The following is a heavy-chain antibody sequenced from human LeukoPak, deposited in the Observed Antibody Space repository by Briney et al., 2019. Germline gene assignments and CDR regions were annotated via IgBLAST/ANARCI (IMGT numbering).Heavy chain of an antibody. CDR2: ISGSGGST. CDR1: GFTLSSYA. J-gene: IGHJ4*02. Sequence: GGSLRLSCAASGFTLSSYAMSWVRQAPGKGLEWVSAISGSGGSTYYADSVKGRFTISRDNSKNTLYLQMNSLRAEDTAVYYCAKGDVDYDSSGYGYFDYWGQGTLVTVSS. D-gene: IGHD3-22*01. CDR3: AKGDVDYDSSGYGYFDY. V-gene: IGHV3-23*01.